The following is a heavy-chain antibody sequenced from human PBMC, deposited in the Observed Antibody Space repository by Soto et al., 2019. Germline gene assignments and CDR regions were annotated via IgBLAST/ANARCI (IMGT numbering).Heavy chain of an antibody. CDR1: GGTFSSYA. CDR2: IIPIFGTA. D-gene: IGHD3-3*01. J-gene: IGHJ3*02. CDR3: ARVVKELRFLEWLSFGAFDI. Sequence: SGKVSCKASGGTFSSYAISWVRQAPGQGLEWMGGIIPIFGTANYAQKFQGRVTITADESTSTAYMELSSLRSEDTAVYYCARVVKELRFLEWLSFGAFDIWG. V-gene: IGHV1-69*13.